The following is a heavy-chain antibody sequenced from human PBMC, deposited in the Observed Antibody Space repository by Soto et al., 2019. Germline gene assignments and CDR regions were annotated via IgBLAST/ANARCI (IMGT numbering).Heavy chain of an antibody. Sequence: QVQLQESGPGLVKPSETLSLTCNVSGGSIRDYYWSWIRQPPGKGLEWIGYIYYSGSTTYNPSLNSRVTISVATSKKWFSLRLYSVTAADTAVYYCARFYSYGSRSHWYFDLWGRGTLVSVSS. D-gene: IGHD5-18*01. J-gene: IGHJ2*01. CDR3: ARFYSYGSRSHWYFDL. CDR2: IYYSGST. V-gene: IGHV4-59*01. CDR1: GGSIRDYY.